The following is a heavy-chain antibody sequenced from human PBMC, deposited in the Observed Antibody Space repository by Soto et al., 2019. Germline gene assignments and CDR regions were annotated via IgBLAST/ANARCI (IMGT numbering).Heavy chain of an antibody. V-gene: IGHV3-48*02. Sequence: GGSLRLSCAASGFTFSSYSMNWVRQAPGKGLEWVSYISSSSSTIYYADSVKGRFTISRDNAKNSLYLQMNSLRDEDTAVYYCARREYSSSSYGMDVSGQGTSVTVSS. CDR2: ISSSSSTI. D-gene: IGHD6-6*01. J-gene: IGHJ6*02. CDR3: ARREYSSSSYGMDV. CDR1: GFTFSSYS.